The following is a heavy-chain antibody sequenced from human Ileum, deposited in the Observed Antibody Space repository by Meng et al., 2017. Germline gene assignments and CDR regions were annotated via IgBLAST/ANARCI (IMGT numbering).Heavy chain of an antibody. CDR2: IYWDNDK. Sequence: SGPTLVKPTETLTLTCTFSGFSLSTSGVGVGWIRQPPGEALEWLVVIYWDNDKRYSPSLKSRLTITKDTAKNQVVLAMTNMDPADTATYYCAHRSSYSSSWDTPIFDYWGQGTLVTVSS. CDR1: GFSLSTSGVG. V-gene: IGHV2-5*02. D-gene: IGHD6-19*01. J-gene: IGHJ4*02. CDR3: AHRSSYSSSWDTPIFDY.